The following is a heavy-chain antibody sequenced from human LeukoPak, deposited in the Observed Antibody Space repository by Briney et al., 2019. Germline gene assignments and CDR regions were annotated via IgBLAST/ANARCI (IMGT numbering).Heavy chain of an antibody. CDR3: AKSRYSSGWLLDY. Sequence: PGGSLRLSCAASGFTFSSYAMSWVRQAPGKGLEWVSAISGSGGSTYYADSVKGRFTISRDNSKNTLYLQMNSLRAEDTAIYYCAKSRYSSGWLLDYWGQGTLVTVSS. J-gene: IGHJ4*02. CDR1: GFTFSSYA. CDR2: ISGSGGST. D-gene: IGHD6-19*01. V-gene: IGHV3-23*01.